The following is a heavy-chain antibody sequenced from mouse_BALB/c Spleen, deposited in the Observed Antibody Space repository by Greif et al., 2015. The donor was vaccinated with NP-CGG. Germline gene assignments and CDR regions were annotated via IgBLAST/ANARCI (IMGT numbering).Heavy chain of an antibody. CDR1: GFTFSSYA. J-gene: IGHJ4*01. CDR3: AREGMINYAMDY. V-gene: IGHV5-9-3*01. Sequence: EVHLVESGGGLVKPGGSLKLSCAASGFTFSSYAMSWVRQTPEKRLEWVATISSGGSYTYYPDSVKGRFTIPRDNAKNTLYLQMSSLGSEDTAMYYCAREGMINYAMDYWGQGTSVTVSS. D-gene: IGHD2-4*01. CDR2: ISSGGSYT.